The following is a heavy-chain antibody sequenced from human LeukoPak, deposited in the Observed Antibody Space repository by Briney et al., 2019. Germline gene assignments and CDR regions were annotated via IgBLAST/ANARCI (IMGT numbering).Heavy chain of an antibody. J-gene: IGHJ4*02. D-gene: IGHD1-26*01. CDR3: ARGPGSQTNY. V-gene: IGHV3-21*01. CDR1: GFTFSIYS. Sequence: GGSLRLSCAASGFTFSIYSMNWVRQAPGKGLEWVSSISSSSSYIYYADSVKGRFTISRDNAKNSLYLQMNSLRAEDTAVYYCARGPGSQTNYWGQGTLVTVSS. CDR2: ISSSSSYI.